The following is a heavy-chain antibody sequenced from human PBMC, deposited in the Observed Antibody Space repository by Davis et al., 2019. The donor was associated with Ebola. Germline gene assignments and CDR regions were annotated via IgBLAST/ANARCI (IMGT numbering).Heavy chain of an antibody. Sequence: GESLKISCAASGFTFSSYSMNWVRQAPGKGLEWVSSISSSSSYIYYADSVKGRFTISRDNAKNSLYLQMNSLRAEDTAVYYCAGEVEMGYYDSSGGAFDIWGQGTMVTVSS. CDR1: GFTFSSYS. V-gene: IGHV3-21*01. D-gene: IGHD3-22*01. J-gene: IGHJ3*02. CDR2: ISSSSSYI. CDR3: AGEVEMGYYDSSGGAFDI.